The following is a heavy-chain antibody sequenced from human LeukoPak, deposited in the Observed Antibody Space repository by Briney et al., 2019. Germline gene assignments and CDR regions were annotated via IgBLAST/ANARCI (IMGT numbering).Heavy chain of an antibody. D-gene: IGHD5-18*01. V-gene: IGHV1-69*13. J-gene: IGHJ6*04. CDR2: IIPIFGTA. Sequence: SVTVSCTASGGTFSTYAISWVRQAPGQGLEWMGGIIPIFGTANYAQKFQGRVTITADESTSTAYMELSSLRSEDTAVYYCARATAMAQYYYYYGMDVWGKGTTVTVSS. CDR3: ARATAMAQYYYYYGMDV. CDR1: GGTFSTYA.